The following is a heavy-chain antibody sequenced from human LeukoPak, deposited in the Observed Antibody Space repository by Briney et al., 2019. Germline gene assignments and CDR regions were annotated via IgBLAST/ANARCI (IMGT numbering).Heavy chain of an antibody. D-gene: IGHD3-10*01. Sequence: SETLSLTCAVYGGSFSGYYWSWIRQPPGKGLEWIGEINHSGSTNYNPSLKSRVTISVDTSKNQFSLKLSSVTAADTAVYYCARDGIRGVTYYYYYGMDVWGQGTTVTVSS. V-gene: IGHV4-34*01. CDR1: GGSFSGYY. CDR3: ARDGIRGVTYYYYYGMDV. J-gene: IGHJ6*02. CDR2: INHSGST.